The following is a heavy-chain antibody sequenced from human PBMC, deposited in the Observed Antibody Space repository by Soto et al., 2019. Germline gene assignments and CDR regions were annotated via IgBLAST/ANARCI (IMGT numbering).Heavy chain of an antibody. CDR2: ISGSGGSS. D-gene: IGHD1-26*01. J-gene: IGHJ5*01. CDR3: AKVTKIARASRHAYLTSGLGISAEPLSLSRHS. V-gene: IGHV3-23*01. Sequence: GKGLEWVSVISGSGGSSYYAASVKGRFTISRDNSKNTLFLQMNGLRAEDTAVYYCAKVTKIARASRHAYLTSGLGISAEPLSLSRHS.